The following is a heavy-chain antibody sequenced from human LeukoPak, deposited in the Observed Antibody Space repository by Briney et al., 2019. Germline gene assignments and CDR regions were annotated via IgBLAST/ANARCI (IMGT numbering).Heavy chain of an antibody. J-gene: IGHJ4*02. D-gene: IGHD1-26*01. CDR1: GGSISSSSYY. CDR2: IYYSGST. V-gene: IGHV4-39*01. CDR3: ARRGEVGATNVYYFDY. Sequence: PSETLSLTCTVSGGSISSSSYYWGWIRQPPGKGLEWIGSIYYSGSTYYNPSLKSRVTISVDTSKNQFSLKLSSVTAADTAVYYCARRGEVGATNVYYFDYWGQGTLVTVSS.